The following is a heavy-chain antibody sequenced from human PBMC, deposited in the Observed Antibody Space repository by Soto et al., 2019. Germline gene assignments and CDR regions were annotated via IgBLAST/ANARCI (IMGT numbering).Heavy chain of an antibody. D-gene: IGHD3-3*01. Sequence: ASVKVSCKASGYTFTSYGISWVRQAPGQGLEWMGWISAYNGNTNYAQKLQGRVTMTTDTSTSTAYMELRSLRSDDTAVYYCATNYDFWSGYYTGYFDYWGQGTLVTVSS. J-gene: IGHJ4*02. CDR3: ATNYDFWSGYYTGYFDY. CDR2: ISAYNGNT. CDR1: GYTFTSYG. V-gene: IGHV1-18*04.